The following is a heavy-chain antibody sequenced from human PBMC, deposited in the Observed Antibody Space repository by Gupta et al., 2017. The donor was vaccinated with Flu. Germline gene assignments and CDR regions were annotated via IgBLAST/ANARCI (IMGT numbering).Heavy chain of an antibody. CDR3: ARVWWLERGPFDY. CDR2: ISSSGSTI. Sequence: EVQLVESGGGLVQPGGSLRLSCAASGFTFSSYEMNWVRQAPGKGLEWVSYISSSGSTIYDADAVKGRFTISRDNAKNSLYLQMKRLRAEDTAVYYCARVWWLERGPFDYGGQGTLVTVSS. D-gene: IGHD2-21*01. V-gene: IGHV3-48*03. CDR1: GFTFSSYE. J-gene: IGHJ4*02.